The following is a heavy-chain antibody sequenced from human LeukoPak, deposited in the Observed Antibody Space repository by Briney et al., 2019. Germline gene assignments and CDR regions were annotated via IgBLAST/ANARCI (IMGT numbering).Heavy chain of an antibody. CDR3: ARRIYCSSTSCTGWFDP. Sequence: ASVKVSCKASGYTFTGYYMHWVRQAPGQGLEWMGGIIPIFGTANYAQKFQGRVTITTDESTSTAYMELSSLRSEDTAVYYCARRIYCSSTSCTGWFDPWGQGTLVTVSS. D-gene: IGHD2-2*01. CDR2: IIPIFGTA. J-gene: IGHJ5*02. V-gene: IGHV1-69*05. CDR1: GYTFTGYY.